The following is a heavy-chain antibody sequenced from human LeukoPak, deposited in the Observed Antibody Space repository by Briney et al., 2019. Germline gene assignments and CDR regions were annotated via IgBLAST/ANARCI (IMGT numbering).Heavy chain of an antibody. CDR2: IYYSGST. V-gene: IGHV4-59*01. CDR1: GGSISSYY. Sequence: SETLSLTCTVSGGSISSYYWSWIRQPPGKGLEWIGYIYYSGSTNYNPSLKSRVTISVDTSKNQFSLKLSSVTAEDTAVYYCARAGSRYYYDSSGYYDDYWGQGTLVTVSS. J-gene: IGHJ4*02. CDR3: ARAGSRYYYDSSGYYDDY. D-gene: IGHD3-22*01.